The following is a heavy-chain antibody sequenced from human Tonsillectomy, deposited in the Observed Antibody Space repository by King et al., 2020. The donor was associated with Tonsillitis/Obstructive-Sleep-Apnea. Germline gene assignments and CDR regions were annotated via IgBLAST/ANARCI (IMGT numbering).Heavy chain of an antibody. D-gene: IGHD2-2*02. CDR3: ARDLRYCSSTSCYRYYYGMDV. Sequence: VQLVESGGGVVQPGRSLRLSCAASGFTFSSYGMHWVRQAPGKGLEWVAVIWYDGSNKYYADSVKGRFTISRDNSKNTLYLQMNSLRAEDTAVYYCARDLRYCSSTSCYRYYYGMDVWGQGTTVTVSS. CDR2: IWYDGSNK. V-gene: IGHV3-33*01. J-gene: IGHJ6*02. CDR1: GFTFSSYG.